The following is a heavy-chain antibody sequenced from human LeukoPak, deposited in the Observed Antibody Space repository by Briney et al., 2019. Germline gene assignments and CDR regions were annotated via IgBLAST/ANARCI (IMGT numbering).Heavy chain of an antibody. Sequence: GGSLRLSCAASGFTVSSNYMSWVRQAPGKGLEWVSVIYSGGNTYYADFVKGRFTISRDNSKNTLFLQVNSLRAEDTAVFYCARGRLDAFDLWGQGTMVTVSS. CDR2: IYSGGNT. CDR3: ARGRLDAFDL. CDR1: GFTVSSNY. J-gene: IGHJ3*01. V-gene: IGHV3-53*01. D-gene: IGHD6-19*01.